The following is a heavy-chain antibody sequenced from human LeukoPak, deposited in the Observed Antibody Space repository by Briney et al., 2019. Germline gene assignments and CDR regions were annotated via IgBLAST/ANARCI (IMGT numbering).Heavy chain of an antibody. D-gene: IGHD6-13*01. J-gene: IGHJ5*02. CDR3: AREVIAAGATSNWFDP. CDR2: NNPNSGGT. V-gene: IGHV1-2*02. CDR1: GYTFTGYY. Sequence: ASVKVSCKASGYTFTGYYMHWVRQAPGQGLEWMGWNNPNSGGTNYAQKFQGRVTMTRDTSISTAYMELSRLRSDDTAVYYCAREVIAAGATSNWFDPWGQGTLVTVSS.